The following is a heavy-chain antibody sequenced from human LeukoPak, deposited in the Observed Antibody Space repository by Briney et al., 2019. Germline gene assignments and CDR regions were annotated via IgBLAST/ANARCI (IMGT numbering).Heavy chain of an antibody. V-gene: IGHV3-15*01. Sequence: GGPLRLSCAASGFTFSNAWMSWVRQAPGKGLEWVGRIKSKTDGGTTDYAAPVKGRFTISRDDSKNTLYLQMNSLKTEDTAVYYCTTTYYDYVWGSYSPGGQGTLVTVSS. J-gene: IGHJ5*02. CDR3: TTTYYDYVWGSYSP. D-gene: IGHD3-16*01. CDR1: GFTFSNAW. CDR2: IKSKTDGGTT.